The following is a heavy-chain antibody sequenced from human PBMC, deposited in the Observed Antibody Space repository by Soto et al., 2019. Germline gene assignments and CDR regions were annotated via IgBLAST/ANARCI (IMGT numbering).Heavy chain of an antibody. CDR2: ISDSADRI. Sequence: GGSLRLSCKASVFSFSSNSMGWLRQAPGKGPDWVSSISDSADRIYYADSVRGRFTFSRDNSKNMMYLQMNSLRGEDTAVYYCAKTGGSGWHLRDWGQGILVTVSS. D-gene: IGHD6-19*01. J-gene: IGHJ4*02. CDR3: AKTGGSGWHLRD. CDR1: VFSFSSNS. V-gene: IGHV3-23*01.